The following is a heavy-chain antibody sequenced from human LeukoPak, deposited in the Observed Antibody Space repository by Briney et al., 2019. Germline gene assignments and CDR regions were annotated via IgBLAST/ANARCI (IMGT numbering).Heavy chain of an antibody. J-gene: IGHJ6*02. CDR2: ISAYNGNT. CDR3: ARAMGPHYGMDV. Sequence: ASVKVSCKASGYTCTSYGISWVRQAPGQGLEWMGWISAYNGNTNYAQKLQGRVTMTTDTSTSTAYMELRSLRSDGTAVYYCARAMGPHYGMDVWGQGTTVTVSS. V-gene: IGHV1-18*01. D-gene: IGHD3-16*01. CDR1: GYTCTSYG.